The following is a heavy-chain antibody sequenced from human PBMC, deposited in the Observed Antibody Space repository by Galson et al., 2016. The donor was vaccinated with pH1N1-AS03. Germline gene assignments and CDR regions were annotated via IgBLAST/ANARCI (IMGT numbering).Heavy chain of an antibody. D-gene: IGHD6-13*01. CDR2: IIPGGGAP. CDR3: ARGKTLAAEGLAGEF. V-gene: IGHV1-46*01. Sequence: SVKVSCKAFGYTFSNHYIHWVRQAPGQGLEWMAFIIPGGGAPRSSRKFQGRLTVTTDTSSSTVYLDLTNLSAEDTAVYYCARGKTLAAEGLAGEFWGQGTQVTVSS. J-gene: IGHJ4*01. CDR1: GYTFSNHY.